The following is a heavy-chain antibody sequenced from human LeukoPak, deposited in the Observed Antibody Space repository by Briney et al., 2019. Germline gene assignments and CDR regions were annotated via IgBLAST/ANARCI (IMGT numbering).Heavy chain of an antibody. CDR3: AKEIWPTVTTPGHTHFDY. CDR1: EFSVGSNY. Sequence: GGSLRLSCAASEFSVGSNYMTWVRQAPGKGLEWVSLIYSGGSTYYADSVKGRFTISRDNSKNTLCLQMNSLRAEDTAVYYCAKEIWPTVTTPGHTHFDYWGQGTLVTVSS. J-gene: IGHJ4*02. D-gene: IGHD4-17*01. CDR2: IYSGGST. V-gene: IGHV3-66*01.